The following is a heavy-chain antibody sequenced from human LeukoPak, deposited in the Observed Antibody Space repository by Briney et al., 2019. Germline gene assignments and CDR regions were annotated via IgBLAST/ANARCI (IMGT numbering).Heavy chain of an antibody. CDR1: GFTFNSYS. V-gene: IGHV3-21*01. CDR3: AQAFGSLDSSV. D-gene: IGHD3-22*01. J-gene: IGHJ4*02. CDR2: ISGSNSYI. Sequence: NPGGSLRLSCAASGFTFNSYSMNWVRQAPGKGLEWVSSISGSNSYIYYADSMKGRFTISRDNSKNTLYLQMNSLRAEDTAVYYCAQAFGSLDSSVWGQGTLVTVSS.